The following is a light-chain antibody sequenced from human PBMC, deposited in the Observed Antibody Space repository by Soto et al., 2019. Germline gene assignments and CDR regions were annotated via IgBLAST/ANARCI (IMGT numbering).Light chain of an antibody. CDR2: EVT. Sequence: QSVLTKPASVSGSLGQSITISCTGTGSDIAGYNYISWYQQLPGKAPKLMIYEVTIRPSGISNRFSGSKSGNTASLTISGLQAEDEADYYCTSFSNSNSLYVFGTGTKVTVL. J-gene: IGLJ1*01. CDR3: TSFSNSNSLYV. V-gene: IGLV2-14*01. CDR1: GSDIAGYNY.